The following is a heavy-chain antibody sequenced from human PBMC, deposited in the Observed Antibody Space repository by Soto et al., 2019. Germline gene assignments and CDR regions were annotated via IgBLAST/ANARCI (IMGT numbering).Heavy chain of an antibody. CDR1: GGSVSRGSYY. D-gene: IGHD4-17*01. CDR3: DTATTGIYTLSLHDGSSDL. CDR2: IYYSGST. J-gene: IGHJ2*01. V-gene: IGHV4-61*01. Sequence: PSETLSLTCTVSGGSVSRGSYYWSWIRQPPGKGLGWIGYIYYSGSTNYNPSLKRRVTISVDTSKDQFSLKLRSVTAADTVFYLNDTATTGIYTLSLHDGSSDL.